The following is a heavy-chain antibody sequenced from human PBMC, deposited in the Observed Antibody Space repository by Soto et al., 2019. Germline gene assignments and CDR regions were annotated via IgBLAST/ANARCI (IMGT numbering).Heavy chain of an antibody. CDR3: AASGYSSSWYYYYYYGMDL. CDR1: GYTFTSYD. J-gene: IGHJ6*02. CDR2: MNPNSGNT. D-gene: IGHD6-13*01. Sequence: QVQLVQSGAEVKKPGASVKVSCKASGYTFTSYDINWVRQATGQGLEWMGWMNPNSGNTGYAQKFQGRGNMTRNTSLSTAYMELSNLRSEDTAVYYCAASGYSSSWYYYYYYGMDLWGQGTTVTVSS. V-gene: IGHV1-8*01.